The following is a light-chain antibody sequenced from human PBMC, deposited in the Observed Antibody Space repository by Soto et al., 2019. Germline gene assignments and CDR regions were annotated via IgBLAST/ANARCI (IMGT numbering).Light chain of an antibody. CDR1: QSLQHNNGNTL. CDR3: MQALQTPRT. V-gene: IGKV2-28*01. CDR2: WGS. J-gene: IGKJ1*01. Sequence: EIVMTQSPLSLTVTPGEPASISCKSSQSLQHNNGNTLLDWYMQKPGQAPQLLIYWGSRRAHGAPARVSGSVAGTDFTLRISTVEADDAAIYYCMQALQTPRTVGQGTKLEI.